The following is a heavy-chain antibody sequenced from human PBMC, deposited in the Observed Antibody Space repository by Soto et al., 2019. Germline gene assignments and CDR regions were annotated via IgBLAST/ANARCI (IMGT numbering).Heavy chain of an antibody. Sequence: QVQLVESGGGVVQPGRSLRLSCAASGFTFSDYGMHWVRQAPGKGLEWVAVISYDGSYKYYADSVKGRFTISRDNSKNKLYLQMNSLRPEDTAVYYCAKWSGGFDYWGQGTLVTVSS. CDR3: AKWSGGFDY. CDR2: ISYDGSYK. CDR1: GFTFSDYG. J-gene: IGHJ4*02. V-gene: IGHV3-30*18.